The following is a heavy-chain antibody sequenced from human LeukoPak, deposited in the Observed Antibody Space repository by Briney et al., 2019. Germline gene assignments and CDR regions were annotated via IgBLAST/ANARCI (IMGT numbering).Heavy chain of an antibody. CDR2: IRYDGSQK. V-gene: IGHV3-30*02. CDR3: ARDERLLSFLK. D-gene: IGHD3-3*01. CDR1: GFTFTSYG. Sequence: GGSLRLSCAASGFTFTSYGMHWVRQAPGKGLEWVAFIRYDGSQKYYADSLKGRFTISRDNSKNTLYLQMNSLRAEDTAIYYCARDERLLSFLKWGQGTLVTVSS. J-gene: IGHJ4*02.